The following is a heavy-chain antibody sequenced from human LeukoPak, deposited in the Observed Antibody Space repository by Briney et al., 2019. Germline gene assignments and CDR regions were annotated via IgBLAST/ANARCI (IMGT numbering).Heavy chain of an antibody. CDR3: AKVGGSGSYYYYYYMDV. D-gene: IGHD3-10*01. CDR1: GFTFSSYS. CDR2: ISSSSSYI. V-gene: IGHV3-21*01. Sequence: GGSLRLSCAASGFTFSSYSMNWVRQAPGKGLEWVSSISSSSSYIYYADSVKGRFTISRDNAKNSLYLQMNSLRAEDTAVYYCAKVGGSGSYYYYYYMDVWGKGTTVTISS. J-gene: IGHJ6*03.